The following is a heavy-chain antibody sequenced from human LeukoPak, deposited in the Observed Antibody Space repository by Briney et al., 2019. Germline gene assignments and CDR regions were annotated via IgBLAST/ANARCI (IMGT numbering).Heavy chain of an antibody. J-gene: IGHJ4*02. CDR1: GGSISSYY. Sequence: SETLSLTCIVSGGSISSYYWSWIRQPPGKGLEWIGYVYSSGSTDYNPSLKSRATISLDTPNHQFSLKLTSVTAADTAVYYCARHVGIHLWSLYFDYWGQGSLVTVSS. V-gene: IGHV4-59*08. D-gene: IGHD5-18*01. CDR2: VYSSGST. CDR3: ARHVGIHLWSLYFDY.